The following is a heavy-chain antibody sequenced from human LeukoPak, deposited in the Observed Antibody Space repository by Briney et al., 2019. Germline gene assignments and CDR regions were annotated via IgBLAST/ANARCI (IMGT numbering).Heavy chain of an antibody. CDR2: IFYSGRT. Sequence: KSSETLSLTCTVSGDSISRYFWSWIPPPPGKGLEWIGYIFYSGRTIHNPSLKCRFTTTVDTSKNPFSLKLTTASAAGTGAYFCVRSDGSVSVYNVGFDIWGQGTMVTVSS. CDR1: GDSISRYF. D-gene: IGHD1-1*01. J-gene: IGHJ3*02. CDR3: VRSDGSVSVYNVGFDI. V-gene: IGHV4-59*01.